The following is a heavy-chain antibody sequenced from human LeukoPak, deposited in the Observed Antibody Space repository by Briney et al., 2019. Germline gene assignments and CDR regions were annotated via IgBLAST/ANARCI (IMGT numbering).Heavy chain of an antibody. CDR2: LSGSGGDA. CDR3: AKGTQDGYDY. V-gene: IGHV3-23*01. CDR1: GFTFSSYT. J-gene: IGHJ4*02. D-gene: IGHD5-24*01. Sequence: PGGSLRLSCAASGFTFSSYTMTWVRRAPGKGLEWVSALSGSGGDAYYADSLRGRFTISRDNSKNTLYLQMYNLRAEDTALYYCAKGTQDGYDYWGQGTLVTVSS.